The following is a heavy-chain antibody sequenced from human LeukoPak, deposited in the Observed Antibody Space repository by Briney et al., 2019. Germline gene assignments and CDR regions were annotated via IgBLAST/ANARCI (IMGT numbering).Heavy chain of an antibody. D-gene: IGHD3-3*01. Sequence: PGGSLRLSCAASGFTFSSYGMHWVRQAPGKGLEWVAFIRYDGSNKYYADSVKGRFTISRDNSKNTLYLQMNSLRAEDTAVYYCTRSEFGVVITYYYYYYMDVWGKGTTVTVSS. J-gene: IGHJ6*03. V-gene: IGHV3-30*02. CDR3: TRSEFGVVITYYYYYYMDV. CDR2: IRYDGSNK. CDR1: GFTFSSYG.